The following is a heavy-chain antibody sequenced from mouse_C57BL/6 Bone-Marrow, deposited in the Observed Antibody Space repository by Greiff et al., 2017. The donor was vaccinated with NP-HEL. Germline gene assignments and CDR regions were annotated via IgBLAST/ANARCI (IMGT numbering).Heavy chain of an antibody. V-gene: IGHV1-81*01. CDR3: ASIYGNRFAY. CDR2: IYPRSGNT. Sequence: VQLQQSGAELARPGASVKLSCKASGYTFTSYGISWVKQRTGQGLEWIGEIYPRSGNTYYNEKFKGKATLTADKSSSTAYMELRSLTSEDSAVYFCASIYGNRFAYWGQGTLVTVSA. CDR1: GYTFTSYG. D-gene: IGHD2-1*01. J-gene: IGHJ3*01.